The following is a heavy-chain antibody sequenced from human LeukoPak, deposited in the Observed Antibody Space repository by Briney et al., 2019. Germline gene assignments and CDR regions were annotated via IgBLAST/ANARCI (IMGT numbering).Heavy chain of an antibody. J-gene: IGHJ5*02. D-gene: IGHD1-26*01. V-gene: IGHV4-59*08. CDR3: ARTSYSGSYYWFDP. CDR1: GGSISSYY. CDR2: IYYSGST. Sequence: PSETLSLTCNVSGGSISSYYWSWIRQPPGRGLEWIGYIYYSGSTDYDPSLKSRVTILVDTSKNQFSLKVSSVTAADTAVYYCARTSYSGSYYWFDPWGQGTLVTVSS.